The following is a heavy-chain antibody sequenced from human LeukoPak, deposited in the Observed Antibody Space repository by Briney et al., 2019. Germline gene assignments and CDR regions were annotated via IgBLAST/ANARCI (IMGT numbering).Heavy chain of an antibody. CDR2: INPSGGST. J-gene: IGHJ4*02. CDR3: ARGYDILTGYLAFDY. CDR1: GYTFTSYY. Sequence: ASVKVSCKASGYTFTSYYMHWVRQAPGQGLEWMGIINPSGGSTSYAQKFQGRVTMTRDTSTSTVYMELSSLRSEDTAIYYCARGYDILTGYLAFDYWGQGSLVTVSS. V-gene: IGHV1-46*01. D-gene: IGHD3-9*01.